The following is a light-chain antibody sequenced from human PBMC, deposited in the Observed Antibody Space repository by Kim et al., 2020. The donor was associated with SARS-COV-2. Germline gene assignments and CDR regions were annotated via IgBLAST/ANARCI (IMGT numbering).Light chain of an antibody. V-gene: IGLV2-14*03. CDR3: SSYTSSSTLI. J-gene: IGLJ2*01. CDR2: DVT. CDR1: SSDIGGYNY. Sequence: QSVLTQPASVSGSPGQSITISCTGTSSDIGGYNYVSWYQQYPGKAPKLMIYDVTKRPSGVSNRFSGSKSGNTASLTISGLQTDDEADYYCSSYTSSSTLIFGGGTQLTVL.